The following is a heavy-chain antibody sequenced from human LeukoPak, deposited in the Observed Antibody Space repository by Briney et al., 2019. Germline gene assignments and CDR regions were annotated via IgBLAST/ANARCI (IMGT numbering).Heavy chain of an antibody. CDR1: GDSVSSGLNT. J-gene: IGHJ4*02. CDR2: ISYSGSA. Sequence: PSETLSLTCTASGDSVSSGLNTWSWFRQPQGQELEWIVAISYSGSASYNPSPRSQLTISLDTSTNQFSLRLGSVTAADTAVYYCARLLQFPHYFDYWGQGTLVTVSS. V-gene: IGHV4-61*01. CDR3: ARLLQFPHYFDY. D-gene: IGHD5-24*01.